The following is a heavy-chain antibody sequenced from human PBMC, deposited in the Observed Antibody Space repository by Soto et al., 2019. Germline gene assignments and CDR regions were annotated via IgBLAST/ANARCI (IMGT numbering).Heavy chain of an antibody. V-gene: IGHV3-11*01. Sequence: QVQLVESGGGLVKPGGSLRLSCAASGFTFSDYYMSWIRQAPGKGLEWVSYISSSGSTIYYADSVKGRFTISRDNATNSLYLQMNSLKSDDTAVHYCAGRGWYNTTDYNFDYWGQGSLVTVCS. CDR2: ISSSGSTI. CDR3: AGRGWYNTTDYNFDY. J-gene: IGHJ4*02. CDR1: GFTFSDYY. D-gene: IGHD1-20*01.